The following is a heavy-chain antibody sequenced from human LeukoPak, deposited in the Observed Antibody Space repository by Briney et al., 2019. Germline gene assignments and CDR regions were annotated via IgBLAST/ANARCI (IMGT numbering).Heavy chain of an antibody. CDR2: INPSGGST. CDR1: GYTFTSYY. CDR3: ARVNILTGPYWYFDL. J-gene: IGHJ2*01. D-gene: IGHD3-9*01. V-gene: IGHV1-46*01. Sequence: GASVKVSCKASGYTFTSYYMHWVRQAPGQGLEWMGIINPSGGSTSYAQKFQGRVTMTRDTSTSTVYMELSSLRSEDTAVHYCARVNILTGPYWYFDLWGRGTLVTVSS.